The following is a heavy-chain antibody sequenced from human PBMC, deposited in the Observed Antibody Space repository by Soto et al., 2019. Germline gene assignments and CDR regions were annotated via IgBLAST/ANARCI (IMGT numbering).Heavy chain of an antibody. CDR1: GGIFSTYA. D-gene: IGHD3-10*01. J-gene: IGHJ4*02. CDR2: IIPIFGTP. CDR3: ARDRDDYGSGNYYNRIDF. V-gene: IGHV1-69*01. Sequence: QVQLVQSGAEVKKPGSSVKVSCKASGGIFSTYAISWLRQAPGQGLEWMGGIIPIFGTPNYAQRFQGRVTITADESTRKVYMELSRLRSEDTAVYYCARDRDDYGSGNYYNRIDFWGQGTLVTVSS.